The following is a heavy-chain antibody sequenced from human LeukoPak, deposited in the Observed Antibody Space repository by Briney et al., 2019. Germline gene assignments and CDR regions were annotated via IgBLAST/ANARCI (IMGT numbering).Heavy chain of an antibody. CDR1: GGSISSYY. CDR2: IYYSGST. J-gene: IGHJ4*02. Sequence: PSETLSLTCSVSGGSISSYYWSWIRQPPGKGLEWLGYIYYSGSTNYNPSLKSRVTISVDTSENQLSLKLSSVTAADTAVYYCARAHSSSWYMDYWGQGTLVTVSS. CDR3: ARAHSSSWYMDY. D-gene: IGHD6-13*01. V-gene: IGHV4-59*01.